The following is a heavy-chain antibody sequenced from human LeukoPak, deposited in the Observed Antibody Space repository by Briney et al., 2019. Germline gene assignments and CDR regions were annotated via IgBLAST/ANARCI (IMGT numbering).Heavy chain of an antibody. CDR3: ARGRRGSGSYYSDY. CDR2: LNPNSGNT. CDR1: GYTFTSND. J-gene: IGHJ4*02. Sequence: ASVKVSCKASGYTFTSNDINWVRQATGQGLEWMGWLNPNSGNTGYAQKFQGRVTITRNTSISTAYMELSSLRSEDTAVYYCARGRRGSGSYYSDYWGQGTLVTVSS. V-gene: IGHV1-8*01. D-gene: IGHD3-10*01.